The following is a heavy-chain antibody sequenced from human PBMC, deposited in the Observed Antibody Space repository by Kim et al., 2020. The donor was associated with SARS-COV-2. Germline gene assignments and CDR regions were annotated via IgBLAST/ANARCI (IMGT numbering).Heavy chain of an antibody. D-gene: IGHD1-26*01. J-gene: IGHJ6*02. V-gene: IGHV3-30*03. Sequence: GGSLRLSCAASGFTFSSYGMHWVRQAPGKGLEWVAVISYDGSNKYYADSVKGRFTISRDNSKNTLYLQMNSLRAEDTAVYYCATTCRRGSYCWGYYYGMDVWGHGTTVTVSS. CDR3: ATTCRRGSYCWGYYYGMDV. CDR1: GFTFSSYG. CDR2: ISYDGSNK.